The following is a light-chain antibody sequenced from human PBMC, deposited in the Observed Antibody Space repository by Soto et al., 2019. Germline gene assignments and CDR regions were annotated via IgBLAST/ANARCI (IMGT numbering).Light chain of an antibody. CDR1: NSDVGSYNR. CDR3: SPYTSSSTWV. Sequence: QSALTQPPSVSGSPGQSVTISCTGTNSDVGSYNRVSWYQQPPGTAPKLMIYEVSNRPSGVPDRFSGSKSGNTASLTISGPQAEDEGDYYCSPYTSSSTWVFGGGTKVTVL. V-gene: IGLV2-18*02. CDR2: EVS. J-gene: IGLJ3*02.